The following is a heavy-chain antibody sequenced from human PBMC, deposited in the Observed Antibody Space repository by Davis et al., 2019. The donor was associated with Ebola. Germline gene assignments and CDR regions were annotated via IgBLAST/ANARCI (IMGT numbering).Heavy chain of an antibody. CDR2: ISSSGGST. V-gene: IGHV3-23*01. Sequence: GESLKISCASSGFTFSTYAMTWVRQAPGKGLEWVSAISSSGGSTYYADSVKGRFTISRDNSKNTLYLQMNSLRAEDTAVYYCAKRVAADYWGQGTLVTVSS. CDR3: AKRVAADY. J-gene: IGHJ4*02. CDR1: GFTFSTYA. D-gene: IGHD6-13*01.